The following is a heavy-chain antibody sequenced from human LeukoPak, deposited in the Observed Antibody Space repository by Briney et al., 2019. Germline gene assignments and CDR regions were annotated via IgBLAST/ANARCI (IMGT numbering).Heavy chain of an antibody. D-gene: IGHD2/OR15-2a*01. CDR1: GFTFSSSA. V-gene: IGHV3-23*01. J-gene: IGHJ4*02. CDR2: ISNNGGYT. Sequence: GGSLRLSCAASGFTFSSSAMSWVRQAPGKGLEWVSAISNNGGYTYYADSVQGRFTISRDNSKSTLCLQMNSLRAEDTAVYYCVSFYETYWGRGTLVTVSS. CDR3: VSFYETY.